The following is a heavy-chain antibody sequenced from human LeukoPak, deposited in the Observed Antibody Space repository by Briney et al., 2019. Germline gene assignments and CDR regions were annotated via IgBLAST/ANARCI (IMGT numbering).Heavy chain of an antibody. Sequence: GGSLRLSCAASGFTFDDYGMSWVRQAPGKGLEWVSGINWNGGSTPYADSVKGRFTISRDNAKNSLYLQMNSLRAEDTALYYCARDLALTSGYSYPYYFDYWGQGTLVTVSS. CDR2: INWNGGST. D-gene: IGHD3-22*01. CDR3: ARDLALTSGYSYPYYFDY. CDR1: GFTFDDYG. V-gene: IGHV3-20*04. J-gene: IGHJ4*02.